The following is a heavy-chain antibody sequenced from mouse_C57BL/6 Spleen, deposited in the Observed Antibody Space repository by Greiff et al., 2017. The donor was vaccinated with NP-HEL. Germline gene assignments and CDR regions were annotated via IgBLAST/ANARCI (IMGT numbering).Heavy chain of an antibody. CDR3: TRSDYDMGYYAMDY. CDR1: GYTFTSYW. V-gene: IGHV1-5*01. J-gene: IGHJ4*01. Sequence: VHVKQSGTVLARPGASVKMSCKTSGYTFTSYWMHWVKQRPGQGLEWIGAIYPGNSDTSYNQKFKGKAKLTAVTSASTAYMELSSLTNEDSAVYYCTRSDYDMGYYAMDYWGQGTSVTVSS. CDR2: IYPGNSDT. D-gene: IGHD2-4*01.